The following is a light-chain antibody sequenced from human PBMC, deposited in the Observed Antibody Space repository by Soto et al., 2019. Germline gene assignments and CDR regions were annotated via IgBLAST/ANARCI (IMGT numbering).Light chain of an antibody. CDR3: TSYAGTNTVI. CDR1: SSDVGNYNY. CDR2: EVT. J-gene: IGLJ2*01. Sequence: QSALTQPPSASGSPGQSVAISCTGTSSDVGNYNYVSWYQHHPGKAPKLMIYEVTKRPSGVPDRFSGSKSGITASLTVSGLQAEDEADYYCTSYAGTNTVIFGGGTKVTVL. V-gene: IGLV2-8*01.